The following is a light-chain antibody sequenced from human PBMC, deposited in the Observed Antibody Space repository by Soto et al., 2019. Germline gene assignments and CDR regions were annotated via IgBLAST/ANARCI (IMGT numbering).Light chain of an antibody. CDR3: QSFDSSLSGPV. Sequence: QAVVTQPPSVSGAPGQRVTISCTGSSSNIGAGYSVHWYQQLPGTAPKLLIYGNNNRPSGVPDRFSGSKSGTSASLAITGLQAEDEAEYYCQSFDSSLSGPVFGTGTKVTVL. CDR1: SSNIGAGYS. J-gene: IGLJ1*01. V-gene: IGLV1-40*01. CDR2: GNN.